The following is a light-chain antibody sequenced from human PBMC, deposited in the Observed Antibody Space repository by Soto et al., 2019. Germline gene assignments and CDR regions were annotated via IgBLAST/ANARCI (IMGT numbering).Light chain of an antibody. CDR3: QQYHDWPPT. Sequence: EIVMTQSPATLSVSPGERVTLSCWASQSINTALAWYQQKPGQAPRLLFYSASTRAPGIPARFSGSGSGTEFTLTISSLQSEDFAVFYCQQYHDWPPTFGQGTEVEI. V-gene: IGKV3-15*01. J-gene: IGKJ1*01. CDR1: QSINTA. CDR2: SAS.